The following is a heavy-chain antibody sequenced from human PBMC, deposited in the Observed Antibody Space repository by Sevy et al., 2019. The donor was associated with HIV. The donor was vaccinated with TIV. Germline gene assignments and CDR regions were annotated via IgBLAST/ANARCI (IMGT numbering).Heavy chain of an antibody. Sequence: GGSLRLSCAASGFTFSNYWMHWVRQAPGKGLVWVSRIIGDGRSTTYGDSVKGRFTISRDNAKNILYLQMNSLRVEDTAVYYCAGAKSGSLDYWGQGSLVTVSS. V-gene: IGHV3-74*01. J-gene: IGHJ4*02. CDR3: AGAKSGSLDY. D-gene: IGHD1-26*01. CDR1: GFTFSNYW. CDR2: IIGDGRST.